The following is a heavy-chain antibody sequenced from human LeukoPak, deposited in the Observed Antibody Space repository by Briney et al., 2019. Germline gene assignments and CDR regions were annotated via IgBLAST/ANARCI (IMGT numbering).Heavy chain of an antibody. CDR1: GFTFSSYW. CDR3: ARGEYGSGSYHIDY. V-gene: IGHV3-48*04. CDR2: ISSSGSTI. D-gene: IGHD3-10*01. Sequence: GGSLRLSCAASGFTFSSYWMSWVRQAPGKGLEWVSYISSSGSTIYYADSVKGRFTISRDNAKNSLYLQLNSLRAEDTAVYYCARGEYGSGSYHIDYWGQGTLVTVSS. J-gene: IGHJ4*02.